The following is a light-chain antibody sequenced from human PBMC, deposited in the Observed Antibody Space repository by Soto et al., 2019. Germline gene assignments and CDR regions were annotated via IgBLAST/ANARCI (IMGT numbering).Light chain of an antibody. Sequence: QSALTQPASVSGSPGQSITISCTGTSSDVGGYNYVSWFQHHPGKAPKLMIYEVRHRPSGVSYRFSGSKSGNTASLTVSGLQAEDEADYYCSSYAGSNNLVFGGGTKVTVL. CDR3: SSYAGSNNLV. CDR1: SSDVGGYNY. J-gene: IGLJ3*02. V-gene: IGLV2-14*01. CDR2: EVR.